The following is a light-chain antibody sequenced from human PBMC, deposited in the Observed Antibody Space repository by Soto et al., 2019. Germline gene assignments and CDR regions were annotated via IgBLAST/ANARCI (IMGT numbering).Light chain of an antibody. CDR3: QQYNVWPQL. CDR1: QSVNSN. V-gene: IGKV3-15*01. J-gene: IGKJ5*01. CDR2: GAS. Sequence: EIVTTQSPATLSVSPGEGVTLSCRASQSVNSNLAWYQQKPGQAPRLLIYGASTRATGIPARFSGSGSGTEFTLTISSLQSEDFAVYYCQQYNVWPQLFGQGTRLEIK.